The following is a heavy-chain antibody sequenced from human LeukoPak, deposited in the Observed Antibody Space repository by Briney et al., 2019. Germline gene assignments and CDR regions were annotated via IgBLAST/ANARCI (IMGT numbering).Heavy chain of an antibody. CDR2: ISSCSSYI. V-gene: IGHV3-21*01. CDR1: GFTFSSYS. J-gene: IGHJ4*02. Sequence: GGFLRLSCAASGFTFSSYSMNWVRQAPGKGLEWVSSISSCSSYIYYADSVKGRFTISRDNAKNSLYLQMNSLRAEDTAVYYCARVARQQLSRGLIDYWGQGSLVTVSS. CDR3: ARVARQQLSRGLIDY. D-gene: IGHD6-13*01.